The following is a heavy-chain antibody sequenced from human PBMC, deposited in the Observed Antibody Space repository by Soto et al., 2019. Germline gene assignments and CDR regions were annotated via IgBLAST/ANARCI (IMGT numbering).Heavy chain of an antibody. J-gene: IGHJ4*02. V-gene: IGHV3-73*01. CDR1: GITFSRYG. CDR2: IRIKANNYAT. CDR3: TRQTGDYFDS. Sequence: GSLRLFSAATGITFSRYGVQWVRQAPGKGLGWVGRIRIKANNYATSYAASVKGRFTISRDDSKNTAYLQMTSLKTEDTAVYYCTRQTGDYFDSWGQGVLVTVSS. D-gene: IGHD4-17*01.